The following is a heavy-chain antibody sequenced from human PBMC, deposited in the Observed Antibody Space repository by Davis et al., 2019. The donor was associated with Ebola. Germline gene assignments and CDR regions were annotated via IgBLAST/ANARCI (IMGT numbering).Heavy chain of an antibody. D-gene: IGHD1-26*01. CDR2: ISYDGSNK. CDR1: GFTFSSYA. V-gene: IGHV3-30-3*01. CDR3: ARGVGATYYYGMDV. Sequence: GESLKIPCAASGFTFSSYAMHWVRQAPGKGLEWVAVISYDGSNKYYADSVKGRFTISRDNSKNTLYLQMNSLRAEDTAVYYCARGVGATYYYGMDVWGQGTTVTVSS. J-gene: IGHJ6*02.